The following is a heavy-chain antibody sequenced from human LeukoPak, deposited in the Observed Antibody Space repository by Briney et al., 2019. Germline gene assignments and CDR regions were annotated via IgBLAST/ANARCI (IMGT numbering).Heavy chain of an antibody. D-gene: IGHD3-9*01. CDR3: AGAGGFDWPYYYYYYVDV. V-gene: IGHV1-69*05. CDR2: IIPIFGTA. CDR1: GGTFSSYA. J-gene: IGHJ6*03. Sequence: ASVKVSCKASGGTFSSYAINWVRQAPGQGLEWMGGIIPIFGTANYAQKFQGRVTITTDESTSTAYMELSSLRSEDTAVYYCAGAGGFDWPYYYYYYVDVWGKGTTVTVSS.